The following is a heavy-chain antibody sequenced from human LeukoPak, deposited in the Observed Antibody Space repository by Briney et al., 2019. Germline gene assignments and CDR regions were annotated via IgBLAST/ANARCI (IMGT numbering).Heavy chain of an antibody. Sequence: GESLKISCEGSGYTFTKYWIGWVRQMPGKGLEWMGIIHPGDSHTWYSPSFQGQVTISADKSISLAYLQWSSLKASDTAMYFCARQPGMTAKSWYFDLWGRGTLVTVSS. CDR3: ARQPGMTAKSWYFDL. V-gene: IGHV5-51*01. CDR2: IHPGDSHT. J-gene: IGHJ2*01. D-gene: IGHD2-2*01. CDR1: GYTFTKYW.